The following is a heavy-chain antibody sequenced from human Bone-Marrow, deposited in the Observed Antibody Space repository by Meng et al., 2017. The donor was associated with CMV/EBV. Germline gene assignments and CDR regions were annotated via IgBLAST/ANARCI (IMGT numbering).Heavy chain of an antibody. D-gene: IGHD3-22*01. V-gene: IGHV4-34*01. CDR2: INHSGST. CDR3: ASGIVVVNYYYYGMDV. CDR1: GGSFSGYY. Sequence: SQTLSLTCAVYGGSFSGYYWSWIRQPPGKGLEWSGEINHSGSTNYNPSLKSRVTISVDTSKNQFSLKLSSVTAADTAVYYCASGIVVVNYYYYGMDVWGQGTTVTVSS. J-gene: IGHJ6*02.